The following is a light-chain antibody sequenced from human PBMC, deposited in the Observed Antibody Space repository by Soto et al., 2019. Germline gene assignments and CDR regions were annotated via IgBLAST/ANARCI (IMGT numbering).Light chain of an antibody. CDR2: DVS. CDR3: CSFAGSYTFV. V-gene: IGLV2-11*01. CDR1: NSDVGGSNH. J-gene: IGLJ1*01. Sequence: QSALTQPRSVSGSPGQSVTISCTGTNSDVGGSNHVSWYQHHPGKAPKLLIYDVSKWPSGVPDRFSGSKSGNTASLTISGLQADDEADYYCCSFAGSYTFVFGAGTKVTVL.